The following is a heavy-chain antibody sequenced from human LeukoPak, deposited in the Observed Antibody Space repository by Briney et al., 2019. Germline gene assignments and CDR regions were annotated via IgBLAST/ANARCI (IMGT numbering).Heavy chain of an antibody. Sequence: ASVKVSCKASGYTFTGYYMHWVRQAPGQGLEWMGWINTNTGNPTYAQGFTGRFVFSLDTSVSTAFLQISGLKAEDTAVYYCARDRQGYCSGGSCPPTNDYWGQGTLVTVSS. D-gene: IGHD2-15*01. CDR1: GYTFTGYY. CDR2: INTNTGNP. J-gene: IGHJ4*02. CDR3: ARDRQGYCSGGSCPPTNDY. V-gene: IGHV7-4-1*02.